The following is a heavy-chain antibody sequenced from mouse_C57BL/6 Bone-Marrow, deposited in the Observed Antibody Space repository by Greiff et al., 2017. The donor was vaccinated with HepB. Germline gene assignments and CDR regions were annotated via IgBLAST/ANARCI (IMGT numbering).Heavy chain of an antibody. CDR1: GYTFTSYW. J-gene: IGHJ3*01. Sequence: VQLKEPGAELVKPGASVKMSCKASGYTFTSYWITWVKQRPGQGLEWIGDIYPGSGSTNYNEKFKSKATLTVDTSSSTAYMQLSSLTSEDSAVYYCASLRNWGEGFAYWGQGTLVTVSA. D-gene: IGHD4-1*01. CDR3: ASLRNWGEGFAY. CDR2: IYPGSGST. V-gene: IGHV1-55*01.